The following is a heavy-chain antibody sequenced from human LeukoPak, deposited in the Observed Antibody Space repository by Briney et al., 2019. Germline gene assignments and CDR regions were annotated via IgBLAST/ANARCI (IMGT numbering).Heavy chain of an antibody. CDR2: FDPEDGET. V-gene: IGHV1-24*01. CDR3: ATDNPGYSTSWYGAFDI. D-gene: IGHD6-13*01. CDR1: GYTLTELS. Sequence: GASVKVSCKVSGYTLTELSMHWVRQAPGKGLEWMGGFDPEDGETIYAQKFQGRVIMTEDTSTDTAYMELSGLRSEDTAVYYCATDNPGYSTSWYGAFDIWGQGTMVTVSS. J-gene: IGHJ3*02.